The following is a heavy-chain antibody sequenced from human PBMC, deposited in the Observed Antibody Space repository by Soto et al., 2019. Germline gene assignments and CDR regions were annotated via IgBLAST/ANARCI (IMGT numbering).Heavy chain of an antibody. CDR1: GYTFSNYA. J-gene: IGHJ6*02. D-gene: IGHD2-8*02. CDR3: ARSQLERGEVGYSGMDG. Sequence: QVQLVQSGADLKKPGASVQVSCKTSGYTFSNYAINWVRQAPGQGLEWMGWISSYNSYNGDTKYARMLQDRLTMTITTSTATAYMELRSLRSADTAAYYCARSQLERGEVGYSGMDGWGQGTTVTVSS. CDR2: ISSYNSYNGDT. V-gene: IGHV1-18*04.